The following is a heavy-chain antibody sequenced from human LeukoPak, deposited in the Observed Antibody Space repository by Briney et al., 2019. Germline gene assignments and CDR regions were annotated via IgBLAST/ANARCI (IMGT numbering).Heavy chain of an antibody. CDR1: GFTFSNFG. D-gene: IGHD1-26*01. V-gene: IGHV3-30*18. CDR3: AKDLSVGAYYFAH. J-gene: IGHJ4*02. CDR2: ISYDGTNN. Sequence: GGSLSLSCAASGFTFSNFGMHWVRQAPGKGLEWVAFISYDGTNNYYADSVKGRFTISRDNSKNTLYLQMSSLRAEDTALYYCAKDLSVGAYYFAHRGQGTLVTVSS.